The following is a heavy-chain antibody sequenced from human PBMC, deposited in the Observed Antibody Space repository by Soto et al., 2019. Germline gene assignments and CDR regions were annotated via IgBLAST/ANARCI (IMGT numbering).Heavy chain of an antibody. V-gene: IGHV1-18*01. CDR2: ISAYNGNT. D-gene: IGHD2-2*01. CDR3: ARDGALGAVPAANNYYYYYMDV. CDR1: GYTFTSYG. Sequence: ASVKVSCKASGYTFTSYGISWVRQAPGQGLEWMGWISAYNGNTNYAQKLQGRVTMTTDTSTSTAYMELRSLRSDDTAVYYCARDGALGAVPAANNYYYYYMDVWGKGTTVTVSS. J-gene: IGHJ6*03.